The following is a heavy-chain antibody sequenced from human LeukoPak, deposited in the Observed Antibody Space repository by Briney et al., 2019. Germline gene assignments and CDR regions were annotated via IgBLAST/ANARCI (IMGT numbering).Heavy chain of an antibody. CDR1: GFTFSSYG. CDR2: IRYDGSNK. J-gene: IGHJ5*02. Sequence: PGASLRLSCAASGFTFSSYGMHWVSQAPGQGLEWVAFIRYDGSNKYYADSVKGRFTISRDNSKNTLYLQMNSLRAEDTAVYYCARESAAMGRFDPWGQGTLVTVSS. CDR3: ARESAAMGRFDP. D-gene: IGHD5-18*01. V-gene: IGHV3-30*02.